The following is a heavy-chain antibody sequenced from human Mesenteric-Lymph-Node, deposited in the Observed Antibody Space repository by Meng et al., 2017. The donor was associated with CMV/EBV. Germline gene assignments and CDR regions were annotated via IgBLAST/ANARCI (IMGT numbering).Heavy chain of an antibody. Sequence: GGSLRLSCAASRFTFSSYGMHWVRQAPGKGLEWVAFIRYDGTNKYYADSVKGRFTISRDSSKNTLYLQMNSLRAEDTAVYHCAKGWWELLEPTYDYDMDVWGQGTTVTVSS. CDR1: RFTFSSYG. CDR3: AKGWWELLEPTYDYDMDV. CDR2: IRYDGTNK. V-gene: IGHV3-30*02. J-gene: IGHJ6*02. D-gene: IGHD2-15*01.